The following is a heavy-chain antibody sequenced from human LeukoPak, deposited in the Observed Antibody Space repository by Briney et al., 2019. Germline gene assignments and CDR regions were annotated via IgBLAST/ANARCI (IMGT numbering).Heavy chain of an antibody. CDR1: GGTFSSYA. Sequence: GASVKVSCKASGGTFSSYAISWVRQAPGQGLEWMGGIIPIFGTANYAQKFQGRVTITADKSTSTAYMELSSLRSEDTAVYYCARETTLNSSSWNNYYYYYMDVWGKGTTVTVSS. D-gene: IGHD6-13*01. CDR3: ARETTLNSSSWNNYYYYYMDV. V-gene: IGHV1-69*06. J-gene: IGHJ6*03. CDR2: IIPIFGTA.